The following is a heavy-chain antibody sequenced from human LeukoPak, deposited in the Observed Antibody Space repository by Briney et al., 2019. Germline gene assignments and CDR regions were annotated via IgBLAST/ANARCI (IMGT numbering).Heavy chain of an antibody. CDR3: AKDPRSSWDRNAFDI. V-gene: IGHV3-23*01. D-gene: IGHD6-13*01. CDR2: ISGRGGST. J-gene: IGHJ3*02. CDR1: GFTFSSYA. Sequence: PGGSLRLSCAASGFTFSSYAMSWVRQAPGRGLEWVSAISGRGGSTYYADSVKGRFTISRDNSKNTLYLQMNSLRAEDTAVYYCAKDPRSSWDRNAFDIWGQGTMVTVSS.